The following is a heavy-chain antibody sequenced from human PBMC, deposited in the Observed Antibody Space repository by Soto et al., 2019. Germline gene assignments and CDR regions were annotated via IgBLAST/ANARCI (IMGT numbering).Heavy chain of an antibody. J-gene: IGHJ4*02. V-gene: IGHV3-11*01. CDR2: ISGSGDVI. Sequence: QVQLVESGGGLVKPGGSLRLSCAASAFKFSDYYMSWVRQAPGKGLAWVSYISGSGDVIYYADSVKGRFTISRDNDKKSVHLQMDTLRAEDTALYYCARAPDCGEGSCYRHFDLWGQGTRVAVSS. D-gene: IGHD2-15*01. CDR3: ARAPDCGEGSCYRHFDL. CDR1: AFKFSDYY.